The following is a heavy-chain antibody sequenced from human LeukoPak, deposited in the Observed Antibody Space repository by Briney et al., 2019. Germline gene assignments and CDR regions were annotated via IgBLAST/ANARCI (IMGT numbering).Heavy chain of an antibody. CDR2: ISAYNGNT. Sequence: ASVKVSCKASGYAFIGYYIHWLRQAPGQGLEWMGWISAYNGNTNYAQKLQGRVTMTTDTSTSTAYMELRSLRSDDTAVYYCAREGHGYCSGGSCYMYYFDYWGQGTLVTVSS. V-gene: IGHV1-18*04. CDR1: GYAFIGYY. J-gene: IGHJ4*02. D-gene: IGHD2-15*01. CDR3: AREGHGYCSGGSCYMYYFDY.